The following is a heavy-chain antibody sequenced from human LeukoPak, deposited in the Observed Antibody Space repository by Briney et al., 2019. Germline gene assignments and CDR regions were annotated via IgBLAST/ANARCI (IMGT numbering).Heavy chain of an antibody. CDR3: AKEYRYFDY. V-gene: IGHV3-23*01. CDR2: ISGSGDTT. CDR1: GFTFSSYA. J-gene: IGHJ4*02. D-gene: IGHD2-2*02. Sequence: PGGSLRLSCAASGFTFSSYAMNWVRQAPGKGLEWVSFISGSGDTTYYADSVKGRFTISRDSSKNTLYLQMNSLRAEDTAVYYCAKEYRYFDYWGQGTLVTVSS.